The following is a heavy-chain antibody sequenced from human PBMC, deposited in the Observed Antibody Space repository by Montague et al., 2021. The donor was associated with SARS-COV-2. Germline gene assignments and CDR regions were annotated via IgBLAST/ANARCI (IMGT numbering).Heavy chain of an antibody. J-gene: IGHJ5*02. V-gene: IGHV4-4*02. CDR2: ISLGGHT. Sequence: SETLSLTCGVSGGSISDNNWWSWVRQSPETGLEWIGEISLGGHTDYCPSPKSRVTISLDKAKNQLSLTLISVIAAGTAAYYCARDIWEPEVRSRGWFDPWGQGILVTVSS. CDR1: GGSISDNNW. CDR3: ARDIWEPEVRSRGWFDP. D-gene: IGHD1-26*01.